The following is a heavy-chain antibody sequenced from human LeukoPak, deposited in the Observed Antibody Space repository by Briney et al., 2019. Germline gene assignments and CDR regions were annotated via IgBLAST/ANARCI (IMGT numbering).Heavy chain of an antibody. CDR1: GGSMSSYY. J-gene: IGHJ4*02. CDR2: IYYSGST. V-gene: IGHV4-59*08. D-gene: IGHD5-24*01. Sequence: SETLSLTCTVSGGSMSSYYRSWIRQPPGKGLEWIGYIYYSGSTNNNPSLKSRVTISVDTSKNQFSLKLSSVTAADTAVYYCARHSRTGYNYLDYWGQGTLVTVSS. CDR3: ARHSRTGYNYLDY.